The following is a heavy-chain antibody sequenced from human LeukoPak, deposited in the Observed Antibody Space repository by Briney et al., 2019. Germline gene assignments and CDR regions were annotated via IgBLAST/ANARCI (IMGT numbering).Heavy chain of an antibody. V-gene: IGHV1-46*01. J-gene: IGHJ4*02. Sequence: GSVKVSCKASGYTFTSYYMHWVRQAPGQGLEWMGIINPSGGSTSYAQKFQGRVTMTRDTSTSTVYMELSSLRSEDTAVYYCARDIGPRVDRGYFDYWGQGTLVTVSS. CDR2: INPSGGST. CDR3: ARDIGPRVDRGYFDY. CDR1: GYTFTSYY. D-gene: IGHD1-14*01.